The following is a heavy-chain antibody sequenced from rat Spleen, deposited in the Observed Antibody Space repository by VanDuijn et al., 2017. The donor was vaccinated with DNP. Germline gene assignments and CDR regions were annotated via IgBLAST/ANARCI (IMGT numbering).Heavy chain of an antibody. CDR1: GYSITSNY. CDR2: ISYSGNT. V-gene: IGHV3-1*01. Sequence: EVQLQESGSGLVKPSQSLSLTCSVTGYSITSNYWGWIRKFPGNKMEYIGHISYSGNTNYNPSLKSRIPITRDTSKNRFFLHLNSVTTEDTATYYCARWTRYFDYWGQGVMVTVSS. CDR3: ARWTRYFDY. D-gene: IGHD1-7*01. J-gene: IGHJ2*01.